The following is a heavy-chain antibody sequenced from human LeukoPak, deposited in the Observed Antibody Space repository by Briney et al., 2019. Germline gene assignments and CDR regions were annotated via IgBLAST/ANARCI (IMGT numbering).Heavy chain of an antibody. D-gene: IGHD3-10*01. J-gene: IGHJ5*02. Sequence: SETLSLTCTVSGGSISGFFWTWIRQSPGKGLEYIGYIYYSGTTDYNPTLKSRVSMSVDTSENQFFLKLTSVTAADTAIYYCARVGYGSGSWGWFDPWGQGTLVTVSS. CDR3: ARVGYGSGSWGWFDP. V-gene: IGHV4-59*01. CDR2: IYYSGTT. CDR1: GGSISGFF.